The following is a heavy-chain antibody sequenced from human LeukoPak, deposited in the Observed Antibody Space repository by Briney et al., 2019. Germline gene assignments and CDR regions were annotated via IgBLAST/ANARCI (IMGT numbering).Heavy chain of an antibody. D-gene: IGHD3-22*01. CDR3: TRGRAYYDSTGYYY. V-gene: IGHV4-59*01. CDR1: GGSMTNYY. CDR2: TYYSGNT. Sequence: PSETLSLTCTVSGGSMTNYYWAWIRQSPGKGLEWIGHTYYSGNTNYNPSLKSRVTISIDTSKNQFSLKLSSVTAADTAVYYCTRGRAYYDSTGYYYWGRGILVTVSS. J-gene: IGHJ4*02.